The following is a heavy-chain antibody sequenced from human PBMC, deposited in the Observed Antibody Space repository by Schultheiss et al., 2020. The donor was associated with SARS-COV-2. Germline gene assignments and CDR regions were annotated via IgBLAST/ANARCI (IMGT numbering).Heavy chain of an antibody. J-gene: IGHJ4*02. CDR3: ARVDQGRFDY. CDR1: GGSFSGYY. V-gene: IGHV4-59*10. CDR2: IYTSGST. Sequence: SETLSLTCAVYGGSFSGYYWSWIRQPAGKGLEWIGRIYTSGSTYYNPSLKSRVTISVDTSKNQFSLKLSSVTAADTAVYYCARVDQGRFDYWGQGTLVTVSS. D-gene: IGHD2-15*01.